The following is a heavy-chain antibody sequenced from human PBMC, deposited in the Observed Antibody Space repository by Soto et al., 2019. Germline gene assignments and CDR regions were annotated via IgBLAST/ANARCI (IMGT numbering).Heavy chain of an antibody. CDR3: AKQGIHGPAGPTHPWFDT. V-gene: IGHV3-23*01. J-gene: IGHJ5*02. CDR2: ISAGGGTT. Sequence: PGGSLRLSCAASGFTFSSYAMSWVRQAPGKGLEWVSTISAGGGTTYYADSVKGRFTISRDNSKNTLHLQMNSLRAEDTAVYYCAKQGIHGPAGPTHPWFDTWGQGTLVTVSS. D-gene: IGHD2-21*01. CDR1: GFTFSSYA.